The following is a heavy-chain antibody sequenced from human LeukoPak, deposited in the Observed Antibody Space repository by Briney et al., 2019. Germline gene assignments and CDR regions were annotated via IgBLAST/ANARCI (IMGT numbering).Heavy chain of an antibody. CDR1: GFTFSTYT. J-gene: IGHJ3*02. CDR2: ITTATIYI. Sequence: PGGSLRLSCAASGFTFSTYTMNWVRQAPGKGLEWVSSITTATIYIYYADSVKGRFTISRDDAKNSLYLQMSSLRAEDTAVYYCARGQGYGSFDIWGQGTMVTVSS. CDR3: ARGQGYGSFDI. D-gene: IGHD5-18*01. V-gene: IGHV3-21*01.